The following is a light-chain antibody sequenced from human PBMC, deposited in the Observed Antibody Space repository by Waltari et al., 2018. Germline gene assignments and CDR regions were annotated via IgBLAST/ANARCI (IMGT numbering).Light chain of an antibody. V-gene: IGKV1-39*01. J-gene: IGKJ4*02. CDR1: QDISSY. CDR2: VAS. CDR3: LQTYGYPGT. Sequence: DIQMTQSPVSPSASVGDRVQTSGRASQDISSYVDWYHQKPGKAPNLLISVASNMQSGVPPRFRGSGSGTAFTLTISSLQPEDAAAYFCLQTYGYPGTFGVGTKIDIK.